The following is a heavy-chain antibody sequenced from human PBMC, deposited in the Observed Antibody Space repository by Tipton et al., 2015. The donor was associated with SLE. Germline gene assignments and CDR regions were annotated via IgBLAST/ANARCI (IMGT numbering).Heavy chain of an antibody. Sequence: SLRLSCAASGFTFTTYWMTWVRQAPGKGLEWVSGISGSGDSTDYLESVKGRFTISRDNAKNTLYLQMNSLRADDTAVYYCARLLREGGKGAFDIWGQGTTVTVSS. J-gene: IGHJ3*02. CDR2: ISGSGDST. CDR1: GFTFTTYW. CDR3: ARLLREGGKGAFDI. D-gene: IGHD1-26*01. V-gene: IGHV3-23*01.